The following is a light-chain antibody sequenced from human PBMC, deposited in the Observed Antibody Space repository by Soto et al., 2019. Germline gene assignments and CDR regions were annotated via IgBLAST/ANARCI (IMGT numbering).Light chain of an antibody. V-gene: IGLV2-14*01. CDR2: DVS. CDR1: SSDVGGYNY. Sequence: QSVLTQPASVSGSPGQSITISCTGTSSDVGGYNYVSWYQQHPGKAPKLMIYDVSNRPSGVSNCFSGSKSGNTASLTISGLQAEDEADYYCSSYTSSSTLDRVFGGGTQLTVL. J-gene: IGLJ2*01. CDR3: SSYTSSSTLDRV.